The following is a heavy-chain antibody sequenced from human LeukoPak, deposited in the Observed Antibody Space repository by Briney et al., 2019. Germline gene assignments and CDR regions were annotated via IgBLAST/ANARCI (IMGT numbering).Heavy chain of an antibody. CDR1: GFTFSSYW. D-gene: IGHD3-9*01. J-gene: IGHJ5*02. Sequence: PGGSLRLSCAASGFTFSSYWMSWVRLAPGKGLEWVANIKQDGSEKYYVDSMKGRFTISRDNTKNSLYLQVNSLRAEDTAVYYCVRDRPHKYYDISMPGPHWFDPWGQGTLVTVSS. V-gene: IGHV3-7*01. CDR3: VRDRPHKYYDISMPGPHWFDP. CDR2: IKQDGSEK.